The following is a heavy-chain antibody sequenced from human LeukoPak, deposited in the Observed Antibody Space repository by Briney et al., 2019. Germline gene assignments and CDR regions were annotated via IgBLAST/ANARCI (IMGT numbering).Heavy chain of an antibody. Sequence: SETLSLTCAVYGGSFSGYYWSWIRQPPGKGLEWIGEINHGGSTNYNPSLKSRVTISVDTSKNQFSLKLSSVTAADTAVYYCARGRGYIVVVPAATAYFQHWGQGTLVTVSS. CDR3: ARGRGYIVVVPAATAYFQH. CDR2: INHGGST. V-gene: IGHV4-34*01. D-gene: IGHD2-2*01. CDR1: GGSFSGYY. J-gene: IGHJ1*01.